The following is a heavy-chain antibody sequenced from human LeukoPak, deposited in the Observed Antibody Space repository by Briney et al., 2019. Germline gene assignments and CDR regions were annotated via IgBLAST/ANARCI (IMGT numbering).Heavy chain of an antibody. V-gene: IGHV3-7*01. D-gene: IGHD3-3*01. CDR1: GFTFTNYW. Sequence: GGSLRLSCAASGFTFTNYWMSWVRQAPGKGLELVANIKQDGSEKYYVDSVKGRFTISRDNAKNPLYLQMNSLRAEDTAVYYCARLREIPVFGVVTKSTSYFDYWGQGTLVTVSS. CDR2: IKQDGSEK. J-gene: IGHJ4*02. CDR3: ARLREIPVFGVVTKSTSYFDY.